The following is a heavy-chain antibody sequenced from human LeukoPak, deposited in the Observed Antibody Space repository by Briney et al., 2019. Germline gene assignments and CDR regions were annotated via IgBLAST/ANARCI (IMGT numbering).Heavy chain of an antibody. V-gene: IGHV3-7*01. CDR3: ARDPGYYGSGSYLN. D-gene: IGHD3-10*01. CDR1: GFTFSGYW. Sequence: PGGSLRLSCVASGFTFSGYWMTWVRQAPGKGLEWVANIKQDGSEKYYVDSVKGRFTISRDNAKNSLYLQMNSLRAEDMAVYYCARDPGYYGSGSYLNWGQGTLVTVSS. CDR2: IKQDGSEK. J-gene: IGHJ4*02.